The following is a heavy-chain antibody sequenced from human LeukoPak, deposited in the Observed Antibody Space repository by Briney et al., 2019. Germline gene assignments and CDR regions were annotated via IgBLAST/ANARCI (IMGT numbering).Heavy chain of an antibody. CDR2: ISAYNGNT. Sequence: ASVTVSCKASGYTFTSYGISWVRQAPGQGLEWMGWISAYNGNTNYAQKLQGRVTMTTDTSTSTAYMELRSLRSDDTAVYYCARDEYYDSSGYYPYFDYWGQGTLVTVSS. J-gene: IGHJ4*02. CDR3: ARDEYYDSSGYYPYFDY. V-gene: IGHV1-18*01. D-gene: IGHD3-22*01. CDR1: GYTFTSYG.